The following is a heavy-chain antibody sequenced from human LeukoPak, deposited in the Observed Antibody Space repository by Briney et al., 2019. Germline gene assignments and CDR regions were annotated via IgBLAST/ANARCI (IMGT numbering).Heavy chain of an antibody. Sequence: GGSLRLSCAASGFTFSSYSMNWVRQAPGKGLEWVSYISSSSSTIYYADSVKGRFTISRDNAKNSLYLQMNSLRAEDTAVYCCARDPGIAVAGPFYFDYWGQGTLVTVSS. D-gene: IGHD6-19*01. CDR1: GFTFSSYS. V-gene: IGHV3-48*01. CDR2: ISSSSSTI. CDR3: ARDPGIAVAGPFYFDY. J-gene: IGHJ4*02.